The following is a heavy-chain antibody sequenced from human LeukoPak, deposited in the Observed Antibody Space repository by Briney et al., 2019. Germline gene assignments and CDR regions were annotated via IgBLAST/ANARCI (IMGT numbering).Heavy chain of an antibody. CDR1: GGSFSGYY. CDR3: ARSPRITIFGVVRSYYYGMDV. D-gene: IGHD3-3*01. CDR2: INHSGST. Sequence: SETMSLTCAVYGGSFSGYYWSWIRQPPGKGLEWIGEINHSGSTNYNPSLKSRVTISVDTSKNQFSLKLSSVTAADTAVYYCARSPRITIFGVVRSYYYGMDVWGKGTTVTVSS. V-gene: IGHV4-34*01. J-gene: IGHJ6*04.